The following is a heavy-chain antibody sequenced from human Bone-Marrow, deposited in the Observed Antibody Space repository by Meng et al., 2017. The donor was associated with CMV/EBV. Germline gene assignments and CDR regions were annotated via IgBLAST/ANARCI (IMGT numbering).Heavy chain of an antibody. J-gene: IGHJ5*02. CDR2: IYYSGST. CDR3: ARVAYSSSWYRRVDWFDP. V-gene: IGHV4-61*01. Sequence: SETLSLTCTVSGGSVSSGSNYWSWIRQPPGKGLEWIGYIYYSGSTNYNPSLKSRVTISVDTSKNQFSLKLSSVTAADTAVYYCARVAYSSSWYRRVDWFDPWGQGTLVTVSS. D-gene: IGHD6-13*01. CDR1: GGSVSSGSNY.